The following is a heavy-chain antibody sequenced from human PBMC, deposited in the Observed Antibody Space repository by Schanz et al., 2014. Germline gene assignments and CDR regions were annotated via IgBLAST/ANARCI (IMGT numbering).Heavy chain of an antibody. CDR1: GFTFRSYA. J-gene: IGHJ6*02. V-gene: IGHV3-23*01. CDR2: ISGSGDHT. CDR3: AKDDTQVNGMDV. Sequence: EVQLLESGGGLIQPGGSLRLSCAASGFTFRSYAMSWVRQAPGKGLEWVSVISGSGDHTHYADSVKGRFTISRDTSGNTLYLQMNSLTGEDTAVYYCAKDDTQVNGMDVWGQGTTVTVSS.